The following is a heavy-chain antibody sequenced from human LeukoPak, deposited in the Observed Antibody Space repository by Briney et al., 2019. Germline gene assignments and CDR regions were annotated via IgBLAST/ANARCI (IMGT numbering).Heavy chain of an antibody. CDR2: IHYSGST. Sequence: SGTLSLTCTVSGGSISSYYWSWIRQPPGKGLEWIGSIHYSGSTPYNPSLKSRVTISVDTSKNQFSLKLSSVTAADTAVYYCARRLGGTSTGFDYWGQGTLVTVSS. J-gene: IGHJ4*02. V-gene: IGHV4-59*08. D-gene: IGHD2-2*01. CDR3: ARRLGGTSTGFDY. CDR1: GGSISSYY.